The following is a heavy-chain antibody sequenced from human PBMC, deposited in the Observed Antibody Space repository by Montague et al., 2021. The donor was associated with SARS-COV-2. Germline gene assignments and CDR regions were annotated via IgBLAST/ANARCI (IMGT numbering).Heavy chain of an antibody. Sequence: DPLSLPCPVSGGSISSSSYYWAWIRQPLGKGLEWIGSIYYRGSTYYNPSLKSRVFISVDTSKDQLSLTLTSVTAADTAVYYCATQEDPSGWIPGPFDFWGQGTLLSVSS. CDR3: ATQEDPSGWIPGPFDF. V-gene: IGHV4-39*01. CDR2: IYYRGST. J-gene: IGHJ4*02. D-gene: IGHD6-19*01. CDR1: GGSISSSSYY.